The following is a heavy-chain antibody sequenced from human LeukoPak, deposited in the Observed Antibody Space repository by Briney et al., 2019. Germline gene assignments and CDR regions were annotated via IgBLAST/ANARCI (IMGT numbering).Heavy chain of an antibody. J-gene: IGHJ4*02. Sequence: PSETLSLTCTVSGGSISSSSYYWGRIRQPPGKGLEWIGSIYYSGSTYYNPSLKSRVTISVDTSKNQFSLKLSSVTAADTAVYYCAGGGDIVVVVAATLEDYFDYWGQGTLVTVSS. D-gene: IGHD2-15*01. CDR3: AGGGDIVVVVAATLEDYFDY. CDR1: GGSISSSSYY. V-gene: IGHV4-39*01. CDR2: IYYSGST.